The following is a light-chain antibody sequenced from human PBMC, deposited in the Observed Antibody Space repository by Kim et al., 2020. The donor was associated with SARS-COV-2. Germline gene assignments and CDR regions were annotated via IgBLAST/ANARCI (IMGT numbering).Light chain of an antibody. CDR1: SLKDYY. Sequence: SSELTQDPAVSVALGQTVRITCQGDSLKDYYARWYQQKPGQAPVLVIYGKNNRPSGIPDRFSGSRSGDTASLTITGTQAEDEADYYCNSQDISGNHWVFGGGTQLTVL. CDR3: NSQDISGNHWV. J-gene: IGLJ3*02. CDR2: GKN. V-gene: IGLV3-19*01.